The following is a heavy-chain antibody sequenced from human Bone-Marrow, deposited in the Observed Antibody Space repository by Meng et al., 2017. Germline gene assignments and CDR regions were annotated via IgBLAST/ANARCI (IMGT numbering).Heavy chain of an antibody. D-gene: IGHD6-13*01. J-gene: IGHJ4*02. CDR1: GYIFTGYY. CDR3: ARKIAAATDLDY. V-gene: IGHV1-2*06. Sequence: ASVKVSCKASGYIFTGYYMHWVRQAPGQGLEWMGRINPNSGGTNYAQKFQGRVTMTRDTSISTAYTELSRLRSDDTAVYYCARKIAAATDLDYWGQGTLVTVSS. CDR2: INPNSGGT.